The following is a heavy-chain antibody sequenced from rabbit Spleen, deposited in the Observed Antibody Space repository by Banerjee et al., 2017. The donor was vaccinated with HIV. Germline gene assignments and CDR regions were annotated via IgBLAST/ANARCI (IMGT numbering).Heavy chain of an antibody. D-gene: IGHD8-1*01. CDR2: IYAGSSGST. CDR3: ARDSGTSFSSYGMDL. V-gene: IGHV1S45*01. J-gene: IGHJ6*01. CDR1: GFSFGDRDV. Sequence: QEQLVESGGGLVQPEGSLTLTCTASGFSFGDRDVMCWVRQAPGKGLEWIASIYAGSSGSTYSATWAKGRFTISKTSSTSVTLQLTRLTAADTATYFCARDSGTSFSSYGMDLWGQGTLVTVS.